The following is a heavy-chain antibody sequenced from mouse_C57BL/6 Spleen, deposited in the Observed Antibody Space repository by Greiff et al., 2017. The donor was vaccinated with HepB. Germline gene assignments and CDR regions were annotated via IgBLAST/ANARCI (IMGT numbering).Heavy chain of an antibody. D-gene: IGHD1-1*01. CDR2: IDPETGGT. Sequence: VQLQQSGAELVRPGASVTLSCKASGYTFTDYEMHWVKQTPVHGLEWIGAIDPETGGTAYNQKFKGKAILTADKSSSTAYMELRSLTSEDSAVYYCTGGHITTVETRFAYWGQGTLVTVSA. CDR1: GYTFTDYE. CDR3: TGGHITTVETRFAY. V-gene: IGHV1-15*01. J-gene: IGHJ3*01.